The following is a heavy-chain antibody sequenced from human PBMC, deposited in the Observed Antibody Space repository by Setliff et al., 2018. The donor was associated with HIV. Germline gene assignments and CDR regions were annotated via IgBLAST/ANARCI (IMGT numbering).Heavy chain of an antibody. D-gene: IGHD1-1*01. CDR1: GGSITTGSYY. J-gene: IGHJ6*03. CDR2: IYYSGST. Sequence: SETLSLTCTVSGGSITTGSYYWSWIRQHPGKGLEWLGYIYYSGSTYYNPSLKSRVTISADTSKKNQFSLNLSSVTAADTAFYYCARSPRTATTTSARFHYMDVWGKGTTVTVSS. V-gene: IGHV4-31*03. CDR3: ARSPRTATTTSARFHYMDV.